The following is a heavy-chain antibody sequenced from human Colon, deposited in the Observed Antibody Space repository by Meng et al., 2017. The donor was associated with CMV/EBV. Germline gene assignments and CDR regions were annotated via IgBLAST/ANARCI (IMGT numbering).Heavy chain of an antibody. CDR2: ISGSGGST. J-gene: IGHJ6*02. Sequence: GESLKISCAASGFTFSSYAMSWVRQAPGKGLEWVSAISGSGGSTYYADSVKGRFTISRDNSKNTLYLQMNSLRAEDMAVYYCAKGTLDIVVVPAAIQMSYYYYYGMDVWGQGTTVTVSS. D-gene: IGHD2-2*03. CDR1: GFTFSSYA. V-gene: IGHV3-23*01. CDR3: AKGTLDIVVVPAAIQMSYYYYYGMDV.